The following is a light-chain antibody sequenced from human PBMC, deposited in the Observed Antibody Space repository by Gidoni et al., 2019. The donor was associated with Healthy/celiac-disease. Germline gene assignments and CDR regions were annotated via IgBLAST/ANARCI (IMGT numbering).Light chain of an antibody. Sequence: QSALTQPASGSAFSGQPITIPCPGTSRDVGGYNDVPWYQQHPGQAPKLLFYDVTNRPSGVSTRFSGSKSGNPASLTISGLQAENEADYSGSSYTSSSLVVFGGGTKLTVL. CDR1: SRDVGGYND. CDR3: SSYTSSSLVV. CDR2: DVT. J-gene: IGLJ2*01. V-gene: IGLV2-14*03.